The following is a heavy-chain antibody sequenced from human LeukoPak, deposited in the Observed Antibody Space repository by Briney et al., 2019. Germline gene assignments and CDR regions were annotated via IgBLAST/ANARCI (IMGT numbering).Heavy chain of an antibody. CDR1: GYTFTSYG. CDR3: ARSTMVRGAHYWFDP. Sequence: ASVKVSCKASGYTFTSYGISWVRQAPGQGLEWMGWISAYNGNTNYAQKLQGRVTMTTDTSTSTAYMELRSLRSDDTAVYCCARSTMVRGAHYWFDPWGQGTLVTVSS. J-gene: IGHJ5*02. D-gene: IGHD3-10*01. CDR2: ISAYNGNT. V-gene: IGHV1-18*01.